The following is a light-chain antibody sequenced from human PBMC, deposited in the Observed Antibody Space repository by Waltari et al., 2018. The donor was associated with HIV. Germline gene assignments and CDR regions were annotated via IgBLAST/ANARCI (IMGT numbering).Light chain of an antibody. CDR2: DAS. CDR3: QQRSNGYVT. CDR1: QSVSSY. J-gene: IGKJ5*01. V-gene: IGKV3-11*01. Sequence: EIVLTQSPATLSLSPGERATLSCRASQSVSSYLAWYQQKPGQAPRLLIYDASNRATGIPARFSGSGSGTDFTLTISSLEPEDFAVYYCQQRSNGYVTFGQGTRLEIK.